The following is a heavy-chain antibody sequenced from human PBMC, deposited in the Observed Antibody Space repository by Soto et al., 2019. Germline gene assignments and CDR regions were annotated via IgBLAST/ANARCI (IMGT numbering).Heavy chain of an antibody. Sequence: QVQLVQSGAEVKKPGSSVKVSCKASRGTFSNNAISWVRQAPGQGLEWMGGIIPMFGTPNYAQKLQGRVTITADESTSTAYMELSSLKSEDTAVYYCARGVYGSGSYYNDYWGQGTPVTVSS. J-gene: IGHJ4*02. CDR2: IIPMFGTP. CDR3: ARGVYGSGSYYNDY. D-gene: IGHD3-10*01. V-gene: IGHV1-69*01. CDR1: RGTFSNNA.